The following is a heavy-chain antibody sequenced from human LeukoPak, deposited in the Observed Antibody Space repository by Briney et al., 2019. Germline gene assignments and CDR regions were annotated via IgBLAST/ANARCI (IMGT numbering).Heavy chain of an antibody. CDR1: GFTFSDTW. CDR2: IRSDGSDT. D-gene: IGHD3-3*01. V-gene: IGHV3-74*01. Sequence: GGSLRLSCAASGFTFSDTWMHWVRQAPGKGLVWVSRIRSDGSDTRYAESVKGRFTISRDNAKNTLYLQMNSLRAEDTAIYYCARDERLLSFLKWGQGTLVTASS. CDR3: ARDERLLSFLK. J-gene: IGHJ4*02.